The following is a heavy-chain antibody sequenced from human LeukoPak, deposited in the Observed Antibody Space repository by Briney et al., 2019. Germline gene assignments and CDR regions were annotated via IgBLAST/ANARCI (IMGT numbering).Heavy chain of an antibody. CDR1: GFTFSSYE. CDR2: ISSSGSTI. D-gene: IGHD1-26*01. Sequence: AGSLRLSCAASGFTFSSYEMNWVRQAPGKGLEWVSYISSSGSTIYYADSVKGRFTISRDNAKNSLYLQMNSLRAEDTGVYYCARDLRVGAINFDYWGQGTLVTVSS. CDR3: ARDLRVGAINFDY. V-gene: IGHV3-48*03. J-gene: IGHJ4*02.